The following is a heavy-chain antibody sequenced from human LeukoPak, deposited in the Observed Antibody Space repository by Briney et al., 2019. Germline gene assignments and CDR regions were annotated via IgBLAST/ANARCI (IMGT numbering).Heavy chain of an antibody. V-gene: IGHV3-23*01. J-gene: IGHJ4*02. Sequence: PGGSLRLSCAASGFTFSSYAMSWVRQAPGKGLEWVSAISGSGGSTYYADSVKGRFTISRDNSKNTLYLQMNGLRAEDTAVYYCANLYTVTTPFDYWGQGTLVTVSS. CDR3: ANLYTVTTPFDY. D-gene: IGHD4-17*01. CDR1: GFTFSSYA. CDR2: ISGSGGST.